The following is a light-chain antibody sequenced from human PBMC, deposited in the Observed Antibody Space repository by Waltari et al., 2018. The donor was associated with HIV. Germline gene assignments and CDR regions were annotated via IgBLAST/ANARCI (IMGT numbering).Light chain of an antibody. CDR2: GNS. V-gene: IGLV1-40*01. J-gene: IGLJ1*01. CDR3: QSYDSSLSGPRV. CDR1: SSNIGAGYD. Sequence: QSVLTQPHSVSGAPGQRVTIPCTGSSSNIGAGYDVHWYQQLPGTAPKLLIYGNSNRPSGVPDRFSGSKSGTSASLAITGLQAEDEADYYCQSYDSSLSGPRVFGTGTKVTVL.